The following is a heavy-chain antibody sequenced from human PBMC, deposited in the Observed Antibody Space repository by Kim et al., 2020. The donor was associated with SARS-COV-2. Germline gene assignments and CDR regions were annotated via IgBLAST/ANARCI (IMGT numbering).Heavy chain of an antibody. D-gene: IGHD6-6*01. V-gene: IGHV4-59*13. J-gene: IGHJ4*02. CDR3: ARDYSSSSGLFDY. Sequence: SETLSLTCTVSGGSISSYYWSWIRQPPGKGLEWIGYISYSGSTTYNPSRKSRVTISVDTSKNQFPLKLSSVTAADTAVYYCARDYSSSSGLFDYWGQGTLVTVSS. CDR1: GGSISSYY. CDR2: ISYSGST.